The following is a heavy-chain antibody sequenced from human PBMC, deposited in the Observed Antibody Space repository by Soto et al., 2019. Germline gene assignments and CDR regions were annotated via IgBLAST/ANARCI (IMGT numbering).Heavy chain of an antibody. CDR2: ISGGGGNT. V-gene: IGHV3-23*01. Sequence: GGSLRLSCEASGFTFSTYAMTWVRQAPGKGLEWVSVISGGGGNTQYADSVKGRFTISRDNSKNTLYLQMNSLRAEDTAIYYCAKESVPDQWGQGTLVTVSS. J-gene: IGHJ5*02. CDR3: AKESVPDQ. CDR1: GFTFSTYA. D-gene: IGHD3-10*01.